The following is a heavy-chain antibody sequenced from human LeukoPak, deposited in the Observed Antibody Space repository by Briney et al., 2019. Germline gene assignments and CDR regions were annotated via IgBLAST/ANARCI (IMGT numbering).Heavy chain of an antibody. Sequence: SETLSLTCAVYGGSFSGYYWSWIRQPPGKGLEWIGEINHSGSTNYNPSLKSRVTISVDTSKNQFSLKLSFVTAADTAVYYCARVVPAATWFDPWGQGTLVTVSS. D-gene: IGHD2-2*01. CDR3: ARVVPAATWFDP. CDR1: GGSFSGYY. J-gene: IGHJ5*02. CDR2: INHSGST. V-gene: IGHV4-34*01.